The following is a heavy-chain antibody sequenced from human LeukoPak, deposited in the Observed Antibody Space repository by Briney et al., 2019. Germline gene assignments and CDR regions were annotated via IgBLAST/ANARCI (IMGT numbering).Heavy chain of an antibody. CDR3: AKVDGRGIQLWFPFDY. J-gene: IGHJ4*02. Sequence: PGGSLRLSCAASRFTFSTYGMNWVRQTPGKGLEWVSAISGSGNRTYHADSVMGRFTISRDNSKNMLYLQMNSLRAEDTAVYYCAKVDGRGIQLWFPFDYWGQGTLVTVSS. D-gene: IGHD5-18*01. CDR2: ISGSGNRT. V-gene: IGHV3-23*01. CDR1: RFTFSTYG.